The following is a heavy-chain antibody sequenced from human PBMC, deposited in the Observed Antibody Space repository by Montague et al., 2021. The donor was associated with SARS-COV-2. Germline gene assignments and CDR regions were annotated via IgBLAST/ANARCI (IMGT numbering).Heavy chain of an antibody. V-gene: IGHV4-39*01. J-gene: IGHJ5*02. D-gene: IGHD6-19*01. CDR3: VRQPGQWLPREWFWFDP. Sequence: SETLSLTCTVSGGSVRSSNDCWGWIRQPPGKGLEWIGSIYYSGSTYYNPSLKSRVTISVDTSKNQFSLKLSSVTAADTAVYYCVRQPGQWLPREWFWFDPWGQGTLVTVFS. CDR2: IYYSGST. CDR1: GGSVRSSNDC.